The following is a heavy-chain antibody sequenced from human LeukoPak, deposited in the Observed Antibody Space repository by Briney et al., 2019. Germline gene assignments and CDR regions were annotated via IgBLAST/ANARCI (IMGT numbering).Heavy chain of an antibody. CDR2: INQDGSEE. CDR3: VRDGGVSGYDLLDY. J-gene: IGHJ4*02. Sequence: GGSLRLSCAASGFTFSNYWMSWVRQAPGKGLEWVAHINQDGSEEHYMDSVKARFIISRDNSKNSLSLQMDSLRAEDTAVYYCVRDGGVSGYDLLDYWGQGTLVTVSS. CDR1: GFTFSNYW. D-gene: IGHD5-12*01. V-gene: IGHV3-7*01.